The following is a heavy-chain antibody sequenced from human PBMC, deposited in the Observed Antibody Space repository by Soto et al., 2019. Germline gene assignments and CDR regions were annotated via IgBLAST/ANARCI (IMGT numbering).Heavy chain of an antibody. CDR3: ATVKVREYNAGQRQQPCWIDP. D-gene: IGHD5-18*01. CDR2: INFRGST. J-gene: IGHJ5*01. Sequence: SETLSLTCTVSGGSVSSGSYYWSWIRQPPGKGLEWIGYINFRGSTNYNPSLKTPVTISIDTSKIHMSLKLNSVTATDTAAYFCATVKVREYNAGQRQQPCWIDPWGQGTMVTVSS. V-gene: IGHV4-61*01. CDR1: GGSVSSGSYY.